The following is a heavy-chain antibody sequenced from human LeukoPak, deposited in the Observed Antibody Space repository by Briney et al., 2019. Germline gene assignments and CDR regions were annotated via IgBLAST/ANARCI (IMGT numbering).Heavy chain of an antibody. J-gene: IGHJ3*02. CDR2: IYSGGST. D-gene: IGHD1-14*01. CDR1: GFTVSSNY. V-gene: IGHV3-53*04. Sequence: PGGSLRLSCAASGFTVSSNYMSWVRQAPGKGLEWVSVIYSGGSTYYADSVKGRFTISRHNSKNTLYLQMNSLRAEDTAVYYCARDKDQYRLDAFDIWGQGTMVTVSS. CDR3: ARDKDQYRLDAFDI.